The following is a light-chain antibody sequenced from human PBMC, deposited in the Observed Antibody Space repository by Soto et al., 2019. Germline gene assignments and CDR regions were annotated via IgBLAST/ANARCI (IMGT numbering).Light chain of an antibody. J-gene: IGLJ2*01. CDR2: DVT. Sequence: QSALTQPRSVSGSPGQSVTISCTGTSSDVGGYNLVSWYQQYPDKAPKLMIYDVTKRPSGVPDRFSGSKSGNTASLTISGLQAEDEADYYCCSYAGSYTVVFGGGTHLTVL. CDR3: CSYAGSYTVV. CDR1: SSDVGGYNL. V-gene: IGLV2-11*01.